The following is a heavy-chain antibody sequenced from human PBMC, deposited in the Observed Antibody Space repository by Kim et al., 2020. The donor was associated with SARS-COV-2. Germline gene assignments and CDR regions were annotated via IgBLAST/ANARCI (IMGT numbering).Heavy chain of an antibody. CDR3: ARVTSIAAAGHYGMDV. CDR1: GGSISSSNW. V-gene: IGHV4-4*02. CDR2: IYHSGST. D-gene: IGHD6-13*01. J-gene: IGHJ6*02. Sequence: SETLSLTCAVSGGSISSSNWWSWVRQPPGKGLEWIGEIYHSGSTNYNPSLKSRVTISVDKSKNQFSLKLSSVTAADTAVYYCARVTSIAAAGHYGMDVWGQGTTVTVSS.